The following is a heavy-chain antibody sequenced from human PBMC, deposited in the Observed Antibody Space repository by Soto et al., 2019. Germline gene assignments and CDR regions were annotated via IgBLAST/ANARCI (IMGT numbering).Heavy chain of an antibody. Sequence: EVPLVESGGGLVQPGGSLKLSCAASGFTFSSCNMHWVRQAPGKGQEGVAYISGSTSTMFYADSVKGRFTISRDNAKNSLFLQMHRRRDEDTAVYFCARGWRWLQESFDFWGQGTLVTVYS. D-gene: IGHD2-21*01. CDR1: GFTFSSCN. CDR2: ISGSTSTM. CDR3: ARGWRWLQESFDF. J-gene: IGHJ4*02. V-gene: IGHV3-48*02.